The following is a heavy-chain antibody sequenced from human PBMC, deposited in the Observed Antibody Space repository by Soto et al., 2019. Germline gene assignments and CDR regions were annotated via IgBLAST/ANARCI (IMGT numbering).Heavy chain of an antibody. CDR3: ARFLTYYYDSSGYVYAFDI. V-gene: IGHV1-8*01. CDR2: MNPNSGNT. D-gene: IGHD3-22*01. CDR1: GYTFTSYD. J-gene: IGHJ3*02. Sequence: ASVKVSCKASGYTFTSYDINWVRQATGQGLEWMGWMNPNSGNTGYAQKFQGRVTMTRNTSISTAYMELSSLRSEDTAVYYCARFLTYYYDSSGYVYAFDIWGQGTMGTVSS.